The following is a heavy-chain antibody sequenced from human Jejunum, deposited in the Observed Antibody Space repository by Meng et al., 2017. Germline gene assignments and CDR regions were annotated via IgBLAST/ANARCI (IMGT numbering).Heavy chain of an antibody. CDR3: ARRIRGGSYLG. CDR1: GGSISGYY. Sequence: QVQLQESGPGLVKPSETLSLTCTVSGGSISGYYWNWIRQNPGKGLEWIGYIYSTGSTNYNPSLESRVTISIDTSKNQFSLKLSSVTAADTAVYYCARRIRGGSYLGWGQGTLVTVSS. V-gene: IGHV4-59*01. CDR2: IYSTGST. J-gene: IGHJ4*02. D-gene: IGHD1-26*01.